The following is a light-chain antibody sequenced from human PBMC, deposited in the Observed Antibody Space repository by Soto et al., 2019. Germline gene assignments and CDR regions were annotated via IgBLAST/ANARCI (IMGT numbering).Light chain of an antibody. Sequence: EIVFTHSPATLSLSPGEIATLSCRSSQSVRIKLAWYQQKPGQAPRLLIYDTSIRATGIPARFSGSGSGTEFTLTISGLQSEDFAVYYCQQYNNWPPITFGQGTRLEIK. CDR1: QSVRIK. CDR3: QQYNNWPPIT. V-gene: IGKV3-15*01. J-gene: IGKJ5*01. CDR2: DTS.